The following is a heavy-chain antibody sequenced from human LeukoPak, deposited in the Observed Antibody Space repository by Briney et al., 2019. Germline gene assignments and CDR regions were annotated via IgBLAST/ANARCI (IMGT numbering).Heavy chain of an antibody. CDR3: ARDVVLAAERYNWFDP. Sequence: NPSETLSLTCTVSGGSISSYYWSWIRQPPGKGLEWIGYIYYSGSTNYNPSLKSRVTISVDTSKNQFSLKLSSVTAADTAVYYCARDVVLAAERYNWFDPWGQGTLVTVSS. J-gene: IGHJ5*02. CDR1: GGSISSYY. V-gene: IGHV4-59*01. D-gene: IGHD6-25*01. CDR2: IYYSGST.